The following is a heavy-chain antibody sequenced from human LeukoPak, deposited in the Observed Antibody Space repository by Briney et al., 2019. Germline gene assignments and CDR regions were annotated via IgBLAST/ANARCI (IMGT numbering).Heavy chain of an antibody. V-gene: IGHV4-39*01. CDR2: LHHTGRS. CDR3: VAEMTASAAFDI. J-gene: IGHJ3*02. D-gene: IGHD2-21*02. Sequence: SETLSLTCTVSGDSISSSSHYWGWIRQPPGKTLEWIGSLHHTGRSYPSAALKSRVNISMDMSKSQFSLKLNSVTAADSGVYYCVAEMTASAAFDIWGRGTLVAVSS. CDR1: GDSISSSSHY.